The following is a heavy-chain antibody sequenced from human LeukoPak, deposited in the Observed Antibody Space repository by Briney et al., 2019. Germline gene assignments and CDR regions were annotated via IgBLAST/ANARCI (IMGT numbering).Heavy chain of an antibody. J-gene: IGHJ4*02. D-gene: IGHD2-2*01. V-gene: IGHV4-34*01. Sequence: SETLSLTCAVYGGSFSGYYWSWIRQPPGKGLEWIGEINHSGSTNYNPSLKSRVTISVDTSKNQFSLKLSSVTAADTAVYYCARVGRGYCSSTSCSIIDYWGQGTLVTVSS. CDR1: GGSFSGYY. CDR2: INHSGST. CDR3: ARVGRGYCSSTSCSIIDY.